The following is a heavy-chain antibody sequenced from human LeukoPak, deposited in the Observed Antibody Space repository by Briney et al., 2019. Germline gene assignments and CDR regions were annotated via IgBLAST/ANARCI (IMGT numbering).Heavy chain of an antibody. J-gene: IGHJ6*03. CDR2: IYYSGGT. CDR3: ARGLSAAGTVYMDV. D-gene: IGHD6-13*01. Sequence: PSETLSHTCTVSGGSISSHYWSWIRQPPGKGLEWIGYIYYSGGTNYNPSLKSRVTISVDTSKNQFSLKLSSVTAADTAVYYCARGLSAAGTVYMDVWGKGTTVTVSS. V-gene: IGHV4-59*11. CDR1: GGSISSHY.